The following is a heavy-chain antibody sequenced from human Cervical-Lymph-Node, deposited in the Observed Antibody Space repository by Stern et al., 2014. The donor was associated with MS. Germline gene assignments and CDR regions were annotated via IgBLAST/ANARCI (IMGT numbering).Heavy chain of an antibody. Sequence: EVQLVEYGGGLVQPGGSLRLSCAASGFTFSSYAMHWVRQAPGKGLEYVSVISSNGGSTYYANSVKGRFTISRYNSKNTLYLHMCSLRVEDMAVYYCARGVTYCGGDCYGWYFDLWGRGTLVTVSS. J-gene: IGHJ2*01. V-gene: IGHV3-64*01. CDR2: ISSNGGST. CDR1: GFTFSSYA. CDR3: ARGVTYCGGDCYGWYFDL. D-gene: IGHD2-21*02.